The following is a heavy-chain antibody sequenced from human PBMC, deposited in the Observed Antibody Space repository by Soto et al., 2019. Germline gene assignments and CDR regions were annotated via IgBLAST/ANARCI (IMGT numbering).Heavy chain of an antibody. CDR2: INHSGST. Sequence: SETLSRTCAVYGGSFSGYYWSWIRQPPGKGLEWIGEINHSGSTNYNPSLKSRVTISVDTSKNQFSLKLSSVTAADTAVYYCARTLYPYILRLLGGPPPPLQYFAYWGQGTLVTLSS. CDR1: GGSFSGYY. D-gene: IGHD3-3*01. V-gene: IGHV4-34*01. J-gene: IGHJ4*02. CDR3: ARTLYPYILRLLGGPPPPLQYFAY.